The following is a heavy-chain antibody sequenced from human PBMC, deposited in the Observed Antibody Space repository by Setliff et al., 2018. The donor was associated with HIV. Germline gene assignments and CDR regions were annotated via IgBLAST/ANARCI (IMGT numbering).Heavy chain of an antibody. CDR1: VIPFSAHT. Sequence: GGSLRLSCTASVIPFSAHTLNWVRRAPGKGLEWVSSISANSIFKYYADSVKGRFSISRDNAKKSLYLQMNSLRGEDTAVYYCAGSRGYFVKAEWGQGTLVTVSS. J-gene: IGHJ4*02. CDR2: ISANSIFK. D-gene: IGHD3-22*01. V-gene: IGHV3-21*01. CDR3: AGSRGYFVKAE.